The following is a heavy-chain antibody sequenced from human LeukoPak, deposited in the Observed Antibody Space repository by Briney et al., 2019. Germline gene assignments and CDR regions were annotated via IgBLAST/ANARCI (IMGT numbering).Heavy chain of an antibody. V-gene: IGHV3-23*01. CDR2: ISGSGGST. Sequence: PGGSLRLSCAASGFTFSSYAMSWVRQAPGKGLEWVSAISGSGGSTYYADSVKGRFTISRDNSKNTLYLQMNSLRAEDTAVYYCAKDSTWELLPAEYFQHWGQGTLVTVSS. CDR3: AKDSTWELLPAEYFQH. CDR1: GFTFSSYA. J-gene: IGHJ1*01. D-gene: IGHD1-26*01.